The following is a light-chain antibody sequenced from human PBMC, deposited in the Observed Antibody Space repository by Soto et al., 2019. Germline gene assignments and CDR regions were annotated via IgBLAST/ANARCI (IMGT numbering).Light chain of an antibody. V-gene: IGLV2-18*02. CDR1: SSDVGSYNR. J-gene: IGLJ2*01. Sequence: QSALTQPPSVSGSPGQSVTISCTGTSSDVGSYNRVSWYQQPPGTAPKLMIYEVSNRPSGVPDRFSGSKSGNTASLTISGLQAEDEADYYCSSYTSSSTLVVFGGGTKGPS. CDR2: EVS. CDR3: SSYTSSSTLVV.